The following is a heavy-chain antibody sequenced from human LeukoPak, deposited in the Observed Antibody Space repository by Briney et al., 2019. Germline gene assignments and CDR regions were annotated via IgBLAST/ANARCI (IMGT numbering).Heavy chain of an antibody. Sequence: SETLSLTCTVSGGSISSSSYSWGWVRQPPGKGLEWIGSIYYSGGTYYNPSPKSRVTISVDTSTKQFSLKLSSVTAADTAVYYCASDSSSWYYSFDYWGQGTLVTVSS. CDR1: GGSISSSSYS. CDR2: IYYSGGT. V-gene: IGHV4-39*07. D-gene: IGHD6-13*01. CDR3: ASDSSSWYYSFDY. J-gene: IGHJ4*02.